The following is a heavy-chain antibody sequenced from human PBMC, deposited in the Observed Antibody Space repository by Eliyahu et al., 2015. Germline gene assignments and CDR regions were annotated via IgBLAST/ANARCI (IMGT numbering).Heavy chain of an antibody. Sequence: QVQLQQSGPGLVKPSQTLSLTCAISGDSVXSNSAXWNWIRQSPSRGLEWLGRTYHKSKWYNDYALSVKSRITITPDTSKNQFSLQLNSVTPEDTAVYYCARDYSISGSSFNWYFDLWGRGTLVTVSS. D-gene: IGHD1-26*01. CDR3: ARDYSISGSSFNWYFDL. J-gene: IGHJ2*01. CDR2: TYHKSKWYN. V-gene: IGHV6-1*01. CDR1: GDSVXSNSAX.